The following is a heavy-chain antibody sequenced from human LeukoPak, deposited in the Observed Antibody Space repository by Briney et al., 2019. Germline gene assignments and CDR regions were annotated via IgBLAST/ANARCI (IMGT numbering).Heavy chain of an antibody. CDR1: GFTFSDYY. CDR2: ISSSSSTI. CDR3: ARAQVTPDARTYGSGSFFANYYYMDV. J-gene: IGHJ6*03. V-gene: IGHV3-11*04. Sequence: PGGSLRLSCAASGFTFSDYYMSWIRQAPGKGLGWVSYISSSSSTIYYADSVKGRFTISRDNAKNSLYLQMNSLRAEDTAVYYCARAQVTPDARTYGSGSFFANYYYMDVWGKGTTVTVSS. D-gene: IGHD3-10*01.